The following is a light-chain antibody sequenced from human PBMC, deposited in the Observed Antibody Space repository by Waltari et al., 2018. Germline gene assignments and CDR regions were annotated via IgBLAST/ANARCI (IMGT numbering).Light chain of an antibody. CDR2: GSS. V-gene: IGLV1-40*01. J-gene: IGLJ3*02. CDR3: QSFDYRLDGSRV. Sequence: QSVLTQPPSVSGAPGQRVTISCTGSSSDIGAGYLVHWYQQLPGTAPKLLIYGSSNRPSGVPDRFSGSKTGSSASLAITGLQAEDEADYYCQSFDYRLDGSRVFGGGTKLTVL. CDR1: SSDIGAGYL.